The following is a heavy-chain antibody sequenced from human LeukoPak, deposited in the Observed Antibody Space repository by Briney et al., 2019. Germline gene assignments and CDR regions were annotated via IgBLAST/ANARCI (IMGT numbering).Heavy chain of an antibody. V-gene: IGHV1-18*04. CDR3: ARDNKLDYVWGSYPRFDP. CDR1: GYTFTSYG. D-gene: IGHD3-16*02. Sequence: ASVKLSCKASGYTFTSYGISWVRQPPGQGLEWMGWISAYNGNTNYAQKLQGRVTMTTDTSTSTAYMELRSLRSDDTAVYYCARDNKLDYVWGSYPRFDPWGQGTLVTVSS. CDR2: ISAYNGNT. J-gene: IGHJ5*02.